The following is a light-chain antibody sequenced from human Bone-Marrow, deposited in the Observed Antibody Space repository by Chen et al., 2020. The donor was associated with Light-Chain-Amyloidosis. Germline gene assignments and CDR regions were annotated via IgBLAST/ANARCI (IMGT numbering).Light chain of an antibody. CDR1: SSDIGAGYD. V-gene: IGLV1-40*01. Sequence: QSVLTQPPSVSGAPGQMVTISCTWSSSDIGAGYDVHWYQQLPGTAPKLLIYDNIKRPSGVPDRFSGSQSGTSASLAITGLQAEDEADYYCSSYTRSSTWLFGGGTRLTVL. CDR2: DNI. J-gene: IGLJ3*02. CDR3: SSYTRSSTWL.